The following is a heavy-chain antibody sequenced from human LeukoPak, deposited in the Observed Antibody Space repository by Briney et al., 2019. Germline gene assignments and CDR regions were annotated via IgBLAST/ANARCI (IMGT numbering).Heavy chain of an antibody. J-gene: IGHJ3*02. CDR3: ARHGFPKWLPLQVAFDI. CDR2: IYYSGST. Sequence: SETLSLTCTVSGGSISSSSYYWGWIRQPPGKGLEWIGSIYYSGSTYYNPSLKSRVTISVDTSKNQFSLKLSSVTAADTAVYYCARHGFPKWLPLQVAFDIWGQGTMVTVSS. CDR1: GGSISSSSYY. V-gene: IGHV4-39*01. D-gene: IGHD3-22*01.